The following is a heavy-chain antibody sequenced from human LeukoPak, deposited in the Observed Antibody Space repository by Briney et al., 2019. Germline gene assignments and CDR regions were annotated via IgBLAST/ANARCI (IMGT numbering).Heavy chain of an antibody. J-gene: IGHJ4*02. CDR1: GYTLTELS. CDR2: FDPEDGET. V-gene: IGHV1-24*01. Sequence: ASVKVSRKVSGYTLTELSMHWVRQAPGKGLEWMGGFDPEDGETIYAQKFQGRVTMTRDTSTSTVYMELSSLRSGDTAVYYCARSPLGEWELSGDFDYWGQGTLVTVSS. CDR3: ARSPLGEWELSGDFDY. D-gene: IGHD1-26*01.